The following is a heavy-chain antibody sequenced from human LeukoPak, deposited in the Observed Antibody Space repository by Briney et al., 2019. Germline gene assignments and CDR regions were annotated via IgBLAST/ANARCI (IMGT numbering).Heavy chain of an antibody. CDR3: ARHSLITMVRGVSFYYMDV. V-gene: IGHV5-51*01. Sequence: GESLKISCVGSGYSFSTYWIGWVRQLPGKGLEWMGTIYPGDSDTRYSPSFQGQVTISADKSISTAYLQWSSLKASDTAMYYCARHSLITMVRGVSFYYMDVWGKGTTVTVCS. D-gene: IGHD3-10*01. CDR2: IYPGDSDT. J-gene: IGHJ6*03. CDR1: GYSFSTYW.